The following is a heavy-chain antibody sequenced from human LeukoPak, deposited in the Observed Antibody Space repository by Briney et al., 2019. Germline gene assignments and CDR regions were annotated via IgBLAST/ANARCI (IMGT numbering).Heavy chain of an antibody. CDR3: ARLDNSYYYYGMDV. Sequence: SETLSLTCTVSGGSISSYYWSWIRQPPGKGLEWIGYIYYSGSTNYNPSLKSRVTISVDMSKNQFSLKLSSVTAADTAVYYCARLDNSYYYYGMDVWGQGTTVTVSS. CDR1: GGSISSYY. CDR2: IYYSGST. J-gene: IGHJ6*02. V-gene: IGHV4-59*08. D-gene: IGHD1-20*01.